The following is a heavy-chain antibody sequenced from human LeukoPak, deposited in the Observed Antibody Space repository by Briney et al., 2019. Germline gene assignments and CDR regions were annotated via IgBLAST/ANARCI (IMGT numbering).Heavy chain of an antibody. CDR1: GGSFSGYY. D-gene: IGHD3-9*01. Sequence: SETLSLTCAVYGGSFSGYYWSWIRQPPGKGLEWIGEINHSGSTNYDPSLKSRVNISVDTSKNQFSLKLSSVTAADTAVYYCATSANYDILTGYLTHWGQGTLVTVSS. V-gene: IGHV4-34*01. CDR2: INHSGST. J-gene: IGHJ4*02. CDR3: ATSANYDILTGYLTH.